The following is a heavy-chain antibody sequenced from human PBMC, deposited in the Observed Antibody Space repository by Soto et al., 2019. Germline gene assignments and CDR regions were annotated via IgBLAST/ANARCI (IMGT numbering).Heavy chain of an antibody. CDR3: ATSALGTTSAWFDP. Sequence: ASVKVSCKVSGYTLTELSMHWVRQAPGKGLEWMGGFDPEDGETIYAQKFQGRVTMTEDTSTDTAYMELSSLRSEDTAVYYCATSALGTTSAWFDPWGQGTLVTVSS. CDR1: GYTLTELS. V-gene: IGHV1-24*01. CDR2: FDPEDGET. D-gene: IGHD1-26*01. J-gene: IGHJ5*02.